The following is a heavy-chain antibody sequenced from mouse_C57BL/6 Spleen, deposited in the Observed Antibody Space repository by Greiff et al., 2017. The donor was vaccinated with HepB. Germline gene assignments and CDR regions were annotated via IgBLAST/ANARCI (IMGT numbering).Heavy chain of an antibody. CDR1: GYAFTNYL. J-gene: IGHJ4*01. CDR2: INPGSGGT. CDR3: ARSFRLYTQGDAMDY. V-gene: IGHV1-54*01. D-gene: IGHD1-3*01. Sequence: QVHVKQSGAELVRPGTSVKVSCKASGYAFTNYLIEWVKQRPGQGLEWIGVINPGSGGTNYNEKFKGKATLTADKSSSTAYMQLSSLTSEDSAVYFCARSFRLYTQGDAMDYWGQGTSVTVSS.